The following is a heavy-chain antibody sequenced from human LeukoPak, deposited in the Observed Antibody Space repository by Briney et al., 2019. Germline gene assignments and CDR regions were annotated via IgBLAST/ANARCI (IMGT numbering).Heavy chain of an antibody. CDR3: ARALLWFGELSNRFDP. Sequence: SVKVSCKASGGTFSSYAISWVRQAPGQGLEWMGGIIPIFGTANYAQKFQGRVTITADKSTSTAYMELSSLRSEDTAVYYCARALLWFGELSNRFDPWGQGTLVTVSS. J-gene: IGHJ5*02. CDR2: IIPIFGTA. D-gene: IGHD3-10*01. CDR1: GGTFSSYA. V-gene: IGHV1-69*06.